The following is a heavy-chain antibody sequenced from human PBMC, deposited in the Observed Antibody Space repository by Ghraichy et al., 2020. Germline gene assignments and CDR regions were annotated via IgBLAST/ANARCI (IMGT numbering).Heavy chain of an antibody. V-gene: IGHV3-74*01. Sequence: LSLTCAASGFNFSSYWMYWVRQVPGRGLVWVSRINSDGSKTYYAQSVKSRFTISRDNAKNTLYLQMSSLRAEDTALYYCARHMSATVTAFRYWGQGSLVTVPS. D-gene: IGHD4-17*01. CDR1: GFNFSSYW. J-gene: IGHJ4*02. CDR3: ARHMSATVTAFRY. CDR2: INSDGSKT.